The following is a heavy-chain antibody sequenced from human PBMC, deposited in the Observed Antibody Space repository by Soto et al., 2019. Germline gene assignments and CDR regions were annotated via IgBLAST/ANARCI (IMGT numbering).Heavy chain of an antibody. CDR2: IYYSGST. Sequence: PSETLSLTCTVSGGSISSYYWSWIRQPPGKGLEWIGYIYYSGSTNYNPSLKSRVTISVDTSKNQFSLKLSSVTAADTVVYYCARRRRGHIEPRLEYWGQGTLVTVST. CDR3: ARRRRGHIEPRLEY. D-gene: IGHD2-21*01. J-gene: IGHJ4*02. CDR1: GGSISSYY. V-gene: IGHV4-59*01.